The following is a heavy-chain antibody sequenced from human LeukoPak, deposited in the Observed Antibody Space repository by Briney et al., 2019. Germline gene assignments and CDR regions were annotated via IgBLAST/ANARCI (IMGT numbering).Heavy chain of an antibody. Sequence: NVSGPTLVKPTQTLTLTCTFSGFSLSTSGVGGGWIRQPPGKALEWLALIYWADAKRYSPSLKSRLTITKDTPKNHVVLTMTTMDPVDTATYYCAHSRSLWSKPDYWGKGTLVTVSS. CDR1: GFSLSTSGVG. V-gene: IGHV2-5*02. D-gene: IGHD2-21*01. CDR3: AHSRSLWSKPDY. CDR2: IYWADAK. J-gene: IGHJ4*02.